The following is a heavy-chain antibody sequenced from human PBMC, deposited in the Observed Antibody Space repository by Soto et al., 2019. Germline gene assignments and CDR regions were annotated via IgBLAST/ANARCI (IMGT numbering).Heavy chain of an antibody. J-gene: IGHJ4*02. CDR1: GYTFTGYY. V-gene: IGHV1-2*04. Sequence: QVQLVQSGAEVKEPGASVKVSCRASGYTFTGYYMHWVRQAPGQGLEWMGWINPNSGGTNYAQNFQGWVTMTRDTSISTAYIELSRLRSDDTAVYYCARTHCSSTRCYVGSWDYWGQGTLVTVSS. CDR3: ARTHCSSTRCYVGSWDY. D-gene: IGHD2-2*01. CDR2: INPNSGGT.